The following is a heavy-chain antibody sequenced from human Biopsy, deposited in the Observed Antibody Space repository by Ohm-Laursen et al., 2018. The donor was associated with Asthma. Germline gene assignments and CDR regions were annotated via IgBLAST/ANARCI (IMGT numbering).Heavy chain of an antibody. CDR1: GDSVSTGSYY. D-gene: IGHD3-10*01. CDR3: ARGPNYHGSGRAPIGMDV. Sequence: GTLPLTCTVSGDSVSTGSYYWSWIRQPPGKGLEWLGYIYYTGSDNYNPSLKSRVTISVDTSKNQFSLRLNSVTAADTAVYYCARGPNYHGSGRAPIGMDVWGQGTTVTVSS. J-gene: IGHJ6*02. CDR2: IYYTGSD. V-gene: IGHV4-61*01.